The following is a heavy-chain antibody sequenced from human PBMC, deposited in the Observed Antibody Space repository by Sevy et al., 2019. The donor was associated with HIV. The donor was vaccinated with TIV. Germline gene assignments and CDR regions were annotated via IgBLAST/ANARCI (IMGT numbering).Heavy chain of an antibody. D-gene: IGHD5-12*01. CDR2: ISSSSNYI. Sequence: GGSLRLSCAASGFSFNTFSMNWVRQRPEKGLERVSSISSSSNYILYADSVKGRFTISRDNAKDSLYLQMNSLRAEDTAVYYCVRDQKGQYSAYDGAGYYGMDVWCPGITVTVSS. V-gene: IGHV3-21*01. J-gene: IGHJ6*02. CDR3: VRDQKGQYSAYDGAGYYGMDV. CDR1: GFSFNTFS.